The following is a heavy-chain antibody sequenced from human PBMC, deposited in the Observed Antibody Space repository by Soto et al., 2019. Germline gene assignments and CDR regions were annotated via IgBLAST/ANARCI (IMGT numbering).Heavy chain of an antibody. CDR3: AKDFCSGGSCYGYDAFDI. J-gene: IGHJ3*02. CDR1: GFTFSSDA. CDR2: ISGSGGST. Sequence: GGSLRLSCAASGFTFSSDAMSWVRQAPGKGLEWVSAISGSGGSTYYADSVKGRFTISRDNSKNTLYLQMNSLRAEDTAVYYCAKDFCSGGSCYGYDAFDIWGQGTMVTVS. D-gene: IGHD2-15*01. V-gene: IGHV3-23*01.